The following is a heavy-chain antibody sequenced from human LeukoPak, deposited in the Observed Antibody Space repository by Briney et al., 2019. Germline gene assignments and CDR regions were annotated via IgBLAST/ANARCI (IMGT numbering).Heavy chain of an antibody. D-gene: IGHD1-26*01. V-gene: IGHV1-18*01. CDR1: GYTITNYG. J-gene: IGHJ4*02. Sequence: GASVKVSCKASGYTITNYGIDWVRQAHGQGLEWMGWIGTYNGNTHYAQKLQGRVTMTTDTSTSTAYMELRSLRSDDTAVYYCARARWIVGATTFDYWGQGTLVTVSS. CDR3: ARARWIVGATTFDY. CDR2: IGTYNGNT.